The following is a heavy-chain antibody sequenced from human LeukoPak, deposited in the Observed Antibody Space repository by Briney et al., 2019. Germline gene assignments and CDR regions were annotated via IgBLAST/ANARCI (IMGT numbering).Heavy chain of an antibody. Sequence: SETLSLTCAVYGGSFSGYYWSWIRQPPEKGLEWIGEINHSGSTNYNPSLKSRVTISVDTSKNQFSLKLSSVTAADTAVYYCARAVAGVDDYWGQGTLVTVSS. CDR1: GGSFSGYY. CDR3: ARAVAGVDDY. V-gene: IGHV4-34*01. CDR2: INHSGST. D-gene: IGHD6-19*01. J-gene: IGHJ4*02.